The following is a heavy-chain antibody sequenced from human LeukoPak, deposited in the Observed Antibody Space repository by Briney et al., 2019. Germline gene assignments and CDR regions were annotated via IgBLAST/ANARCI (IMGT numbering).Heavy chain of an antibody. V-gene: IGHV3-23*01. CDR3: AKDSFTDTAMAYYFDY. Sequence: PGGSLRLSCAASGFTFSSYAMSWVRQAPGKGLGWVSAISGSGGSTYYADSVKGRFTISRDNSKNTLYLQMNSLRAEDTAVYYCAKDSFTDTAMAYYFDYWGQGTLVTVSS. J-gene: IGHJ4*02. CDR1: GFTFSSYA. D-gene: IGHD5-18*01. CDR2: ISGSGGST.